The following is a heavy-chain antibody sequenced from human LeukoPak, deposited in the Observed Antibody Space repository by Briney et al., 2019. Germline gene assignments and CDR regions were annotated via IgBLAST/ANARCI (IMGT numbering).Heavy chain of an antibody. Sequence: GGSLRLSCAASGFTFSSYWMQWVRQAPGKGLVWVSRINTDGSSTSYADSVKGRFTISRDNAKNTLYLQMNSLRAEDTAVYYCARETIAARPGYYYYYMDVWGKGTTVTVSS. D-gene: IGHD6-6*01. CDR1: GFTFSSYW. V-gene: IGHV3-74*01. CDR3: ARETIAARPGYYYYYMDV. CDR2: INTDGSST. J-gene: IGHJ6*03.